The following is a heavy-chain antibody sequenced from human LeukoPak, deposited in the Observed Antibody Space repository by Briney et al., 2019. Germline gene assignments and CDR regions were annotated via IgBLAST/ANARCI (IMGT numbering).Heavy chain of an antibody. CDR1: GFTFSSYG. CDR2: IWYGGSNK. CDR3: ARGYGDRLDCFDP. D-gene: IGHD4-17*01. J-gene: IGHJ5*02. Sequence: GGSLRLSCAASGFTFSSYGMHWVRQAPGKGLEWVAVIWYGGSNKYYADSVKGRFTISRDNSKNTLYLQMNSLRAEDTAVYYCARGYGDRLDCFDPWGQGTLVTVSS. V-gene: IGHV3-33*01.